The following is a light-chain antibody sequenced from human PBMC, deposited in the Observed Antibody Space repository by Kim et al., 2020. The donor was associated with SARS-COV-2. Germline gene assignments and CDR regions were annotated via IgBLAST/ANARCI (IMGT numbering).Light chain of an antibody. Sequence: QMFTISCSGSSSNIGNIFVYWYQQRPKTAPTLLIYRNNQRPSGVPDRFSGSKSGTSASLAISGLRFEDEADYYCAAWDGSLSEGVFGGGTKLTVL. J-gene: IGLJ3*02. CDR1: SSNIGNIF. CDR2: RNN. V-gene: IGLV1-47*01. CDR3: AAWDGSLSEGV.